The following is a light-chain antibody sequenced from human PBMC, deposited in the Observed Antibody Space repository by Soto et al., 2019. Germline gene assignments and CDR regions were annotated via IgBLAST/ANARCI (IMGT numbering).Light chain of an antibody. CDR1: QSVSSSY. J-gene: IGKJ1*01. CDR2: GAS. V-gene: IGKV3-20*01. Sequence: EIVLTQYTGTLSLSPGERSTLSCRASQSVSSSYLAWYQQKPGQAPRLLIYGASSRATGIPDRFSGSGSGTDFTLTISRLEPEDFAVYYCQQYGSSPTTFGQGTMVAIK. CDR3: QQYGSSPTT.